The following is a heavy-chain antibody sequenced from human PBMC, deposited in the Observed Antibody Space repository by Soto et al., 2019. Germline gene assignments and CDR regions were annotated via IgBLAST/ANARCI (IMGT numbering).Heavy chain of an antibody. CDR3: AGPPRY. CDR1: GGSISSYY. Sequence: SETLSLTCTVSGGSISSYYWSWIRQPPGKGLEWIGYIYYSVSTNYNPSLKSRVTISVDTSKNQVSLNLTSVTAADTAVYFCAGPPRYWGQGSLVTAPQ. V-gene: IGHV4-59*01. CDR2: IYYSVST. J-gene: IGHJ4*02.